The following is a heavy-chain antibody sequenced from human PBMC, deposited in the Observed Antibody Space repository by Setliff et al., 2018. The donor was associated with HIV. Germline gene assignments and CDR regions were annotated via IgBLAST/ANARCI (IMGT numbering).Heavy chain of an antibody. J-gene: IGHJ4*02. CDR1: GFTFSNAW. Sequence: PGGSLRLSCVASGFTFSNAWMSWVRQAPGKGLGWVGRIKSKTDGGTTDYAAPVKGRFTISRDDSKNTLYLQMNSLRVEDTAVYYCARELHWNDGVDQWGQGTLVTVSS. D-gene: IGHD1-1*01. V-gene: IGHV3-15*01. CDR3: ARELHWNDGVDQ. CDR2: IKSKTDGGTT.